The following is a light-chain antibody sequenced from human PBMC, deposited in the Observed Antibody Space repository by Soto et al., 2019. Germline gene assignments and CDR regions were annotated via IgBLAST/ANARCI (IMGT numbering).Light chain of an antibody. CDR1: QSISRW. V-gene: IGKV1-5*01. CDR3: QQYISFSPLT. Sequence: DIQMTQSPSTLSASVGDRVTITCRASQSISRWLAWYQQKPGKAPNLLIFDISTLKSGVPSRFSGSGSGTEFTLTINSLQPDDFATYYCQQYISFSPLTFGGGTKVDIK. CDR2: DIS. J-gene: IGKJ4*01.